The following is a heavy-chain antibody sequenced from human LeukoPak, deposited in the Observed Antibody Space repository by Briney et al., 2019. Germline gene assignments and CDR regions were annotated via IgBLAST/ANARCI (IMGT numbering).Heavy chain of an antibody. D-gene: IGHD3-10*01. CDR3: AKKARGEKYYYGSGAFDY. CDR1: GFTFSGYW. Sequence: GGSLRLSCAASGFTFSGYWMMWVRQTPGKGLEWVANIKQDGSVKQYVDSVKGRFTISRDNAKNSLYLQMDSLRAEDTAVYYCAKKARGEKYYYGSGAFDYWGQGTLVTVSS. V-gene: IGHV3-7*01. J-gene: IGHJ4*02. CDR2: IKQDGSVK.